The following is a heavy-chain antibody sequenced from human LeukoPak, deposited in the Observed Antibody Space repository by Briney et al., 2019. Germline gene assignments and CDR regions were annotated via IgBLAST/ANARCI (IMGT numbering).Heavy chain of an antibody. Sequence: SETLSLTCTVSGGSISSGGYYWSWIRQHPGKGLEWIGYIYYSGGTYYNPSLKSRVTISVDTSKNQFSLKLSSVTAADTAVYYCARGNYVVSSYFDYWGQGTLVTVSS. V-gene: IGHV4-31*03. D-gene: IGHD1-7*01. CDR1: GGSISSGGYY. J-gene: IGHJ4*02. CDR3: ARGNYVVSSYFDY. CDR2: IYYSGGT.